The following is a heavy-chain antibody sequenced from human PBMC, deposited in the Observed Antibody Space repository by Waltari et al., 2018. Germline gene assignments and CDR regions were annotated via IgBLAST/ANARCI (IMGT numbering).Heavy chain of an antibody. V-gene: IGHV3-74*01. D-gene: IGHD2-15*01. CDR1: GFTFTNCW. CDR2: IKSDGSGA. CDR3: ANHRPGGYGMEV. J-gene: IGHJ6*02. Sequence: VQLVESGGGLVQPGGSLRLSCQAFGFTFTNCWMHWVRPAPGKGRMWVSRIKSDGSGATYADSVRGRFTVSRDNTKNTLYLQMSSLRVDDTAVYYCANHRPGGYGMEVWGQGTTVTVSS.